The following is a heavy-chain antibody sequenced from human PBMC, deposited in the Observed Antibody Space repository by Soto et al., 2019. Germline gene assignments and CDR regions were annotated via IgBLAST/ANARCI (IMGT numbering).Heavy chain of an antibody. CDR2: IYYSGST. CDR1: GGSISSYY. CDR3: ARDHGSGRNYYYGMDV. Sequence: SETLSLTCTVSGGSISSYYWSWIRQPPGKGLEWIGYIYYSGSTNYNPSLKSRVTISVDTSKNQFSLKLSSVTAADTAVYYCARDHGSGRNYYYGMDVWGQGTTVTVSS. J-gene: IGHJ6*02. V-gene: IGHV4-59*01. D-gene: IGHD3-10*01.